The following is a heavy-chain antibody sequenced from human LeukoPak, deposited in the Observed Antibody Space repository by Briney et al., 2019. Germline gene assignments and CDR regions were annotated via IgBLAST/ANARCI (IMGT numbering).Heavy chain of an antibody. CDR1: GGSFSGYY. D-gene: IGHD6-19*01. V-gene: IGHV4-34*01. Sequence: SETLSLTCAVYGGSFSGYYWSWIRQPPGKGLEWIGEINHSGSTNYNPSLKSRVTISVDTSKNQFSLKLSSVTAADTAVYYCARSTSSSGWSFDYWGQGTLVTVSS. CDR3: ARSTSSSGWSFDY. CDR2: INHSGST. J-gene: IGHJ4*02.